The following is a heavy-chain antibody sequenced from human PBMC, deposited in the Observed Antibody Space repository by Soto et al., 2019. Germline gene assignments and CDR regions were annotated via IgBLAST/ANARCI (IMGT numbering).Heavy chain of an antibody. D-gene: IGHD2-21*02. CDR2: XXXSXSX. V-gene: IGHV4-39*01. CDR3: TVRDEVTSYYINH. CDR1: GYSITAGGYY. Sequence: SETLSLTCFVSGYSITAGGYYWSWIRHHPAKGLEXIGSXXXSXSXXXNXXXXSRVSISGDTSSNQFSMSLTSVTAADPATYFCTVRDEVTSYYINHWGRGTLVTVSS. J-gene: IGHJ4*02.